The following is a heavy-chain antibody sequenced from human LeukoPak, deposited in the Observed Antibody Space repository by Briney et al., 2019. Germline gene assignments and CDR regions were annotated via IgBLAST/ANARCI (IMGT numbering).Heavy chain of an antibody. D-gene: IGHD6-13*01. CDR3: ARGVAAAGRSYFDY. J-gene: IGHJ4*02. Sequence: ASVKVSCKVSGYTLTELSMHWVRQAPGQGLEWMGGIIPIFGTANYAQKFQGRVTITTDESTSTAYMELSSLRSEDTAVYYCARGVAAAGRSYFDYWGQGTLVTVSS. CDR1: GYTLTELS. CDR2: IIPIFGTA. V-gene: IGHV1-69*05.